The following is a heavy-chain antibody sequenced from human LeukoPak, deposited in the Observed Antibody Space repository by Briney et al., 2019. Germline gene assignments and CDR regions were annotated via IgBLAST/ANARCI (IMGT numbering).Heavy chain of an antibody. Sequence: GMSLRLSCAASGFTFSSYWMTWVRQAPGKGLEWVANIKEDGSEKHYVDSVKGRFTISRDNAKNSVYLQMNSLRTEDTAVYYCARDRGDTADLDYWGQGTLVSVSS. V-gene: IGHV3-7*01. CDR3: ARDRGDTADLDY. D-gene: IGHD5-18*01. J-gene: IGHJ4*02. CDR2: IKEDGSEK. CDR1: GFTFSSYW.